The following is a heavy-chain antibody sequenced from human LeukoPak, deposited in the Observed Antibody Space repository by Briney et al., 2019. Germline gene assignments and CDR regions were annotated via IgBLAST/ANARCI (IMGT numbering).Heavy chain of an antibody. CDR2: INPNSGGT. CDR1: GYTFTGYY. V-gene: IGHV1-2*02. D-gene: IGHD4-17*01. J-gene: IGHJ4*02. CDR3: ARGPADNDYGDYVGY. Sequence: ASVKVSCKASGYTFTGYYMHWVRQAPGQGLEWMGWINPNSGGTNYAQKFQGRVTMTRDTSISTAYMELSRLRSDDTAVYYCARGPADNDYGDYVGYWGQGTLVTVSS.